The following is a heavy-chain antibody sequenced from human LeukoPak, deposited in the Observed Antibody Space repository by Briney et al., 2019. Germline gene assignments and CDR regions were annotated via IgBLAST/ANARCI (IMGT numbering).Heavy chain of an antibody. CDR3: ARDREMATIRSRGYYYYYMDV. V-gene: IGHV1-46*01. D-gene: IGHD5-24*01. CDR2: INPSGGST. CDR1: GYTFTSYY. J-gene: IGHJ6*03. Sequence: ASVKVSCKESGYTFTSYYMHWVRQAPGQGLEWMGIINPSGGSTSYAQKFQGRVTMTRDTSTSTVYMELSSLRSEDTAVYYCARDREMATIRSRGYYYYYMDVWGKGTTVTVSS.